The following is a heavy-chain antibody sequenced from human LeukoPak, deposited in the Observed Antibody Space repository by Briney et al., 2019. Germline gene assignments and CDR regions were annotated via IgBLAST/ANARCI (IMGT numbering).Heavy chain of an antibody. D-gene: IGHD2-15*01. J-gene: IGHJ5*02. CDR3: ARRLGYCSGGSCYSNWFDP. V-gene: IGHV4-59*08. CDR2: IYYSGST. CDR1: GGSISSYY. Sequence: SETLSLTCTVSGGSISSYYWSWIRQPPGKGLEWIGYIYYSGSTNYNPSLKSRVTISVDTSKIQFSLKLGSVTAADTAVYYCARRLGYCSGGSCYSNWFDPWGQGTLVTVSS.